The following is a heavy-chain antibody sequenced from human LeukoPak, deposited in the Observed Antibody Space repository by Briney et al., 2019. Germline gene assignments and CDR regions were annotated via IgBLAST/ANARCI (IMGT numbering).Heavy chain of an antibody. Sequence: PSETLTLTCAVYGGSFSGYYWSWIRQPPGKGLEWIGEINHSGSTKYNPSLKSRVTISVDTSKNQFSLKLSSVTAADTAVYYCARGLRSPPRANMVRGVHFYYFGMDVWGQGTLVTVSS. V-gene: IGHV4-34*01. D-gene: IGHD3-10*01. CDR2: INHSGST. CDR1: GGSFSGYY. CDR3: ARGLRSPPRANMVRGVHFYYFGMDV. J-gene: IGHJ6*02.